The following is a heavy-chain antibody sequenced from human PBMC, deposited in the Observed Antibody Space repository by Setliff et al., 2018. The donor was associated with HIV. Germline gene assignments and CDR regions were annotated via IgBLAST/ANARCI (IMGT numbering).Heavy chain of an antibody. D-gene: IGHD3-3*01. Sequence: SETLSLTCTVSGGSFSSTTYYWGWVRQPPGKGLEWIGSVHSIGTTYYNPSLKSRVAISVDSSRSQFSLELRSVTAADTAVYYCARHKTNYDFYAFDIWGQGTMVTVSS. CDR1: GGSFSSTTYY. J-gene: IGHJ3*02. CDR3: ARHKTNYDFYAFDI. CDR2: VHSIGTT. V-gene: IGHV4-39*01.